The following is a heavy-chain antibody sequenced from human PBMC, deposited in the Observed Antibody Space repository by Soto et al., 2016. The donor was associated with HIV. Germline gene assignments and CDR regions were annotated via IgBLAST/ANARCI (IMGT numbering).Heavy chain of an antibody. CDR1: GFTFSSYA. J-gene: IGHJ6*02. V-gene: IGHV3-23*01. CDR3: AKDSFGSGRHYYGMDV. D-gene: IGHD3-10*01. CDR2: ISGSGGST. Sequence: EVQLLESGGGLVQPGGSLRLSCAASGFTFSSYAMSWVRQAPGKGLEWVSAISGSGGSTYYADSVKGRFTISRDNSKNTLYLQMNSLRAEDTAVYYCAKDSFGSGRHYYGMDVWGQGTTVTVSS.